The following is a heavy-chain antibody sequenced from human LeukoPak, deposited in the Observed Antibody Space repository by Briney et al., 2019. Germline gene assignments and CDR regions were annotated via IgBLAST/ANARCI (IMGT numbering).Heavy chain of an antibody. J-gene: IGHJ4*02. Sequence: GRSLRLSCAASGFILNDYGMHWVRQAPGKGLEWVADIWFDKNQHFADSVKGRFTVSRDNAKNTLYLQVNNLRAEDTAVYYCARGPNSNWSGLDFWGQGTLLTVSS. CDR1: GFILNDYG. V-gene: IGHV3-33*03. D-gene: IGHD6-6*01. CDR2: IWFDKNQ. CDR3: ARGPNSNWSGLDF.